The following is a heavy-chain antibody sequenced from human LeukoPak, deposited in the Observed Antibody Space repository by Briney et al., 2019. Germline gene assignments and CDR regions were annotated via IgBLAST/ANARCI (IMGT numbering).Heavy chain of an antibody. V-gene: IGHV3-7*01. CDR3: ARIRDGYNDAYDI. Sequence: PGGSLRLSCAASGFTFSSYWMSWVRQAPGKGLEWVANIKEDGSEKFHVGSVRGRFTISGDNAKNSLYLQMNSLRAEDTAVYYCARIRDGYNDAYDIWGQGTMVTVSS. J-gene: IGHJ3*02. CDR2: IKEDGSEK. D-gene: IGHD5-24*01. CDR1: GFTFSSYW.